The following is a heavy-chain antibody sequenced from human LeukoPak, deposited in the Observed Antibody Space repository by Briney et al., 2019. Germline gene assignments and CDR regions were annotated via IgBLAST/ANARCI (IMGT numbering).Heavy chain of an antibody. CDR1: GFPFSSHV. D-gene: IGHD3-9*01. J-gene: IGHJ4*02. Sequence: GGSLRLSCAASGFPFSSHVLSWVRQAPGKGLEWIAYINHNGEAIYYPDFVKGRFIISRDNAKNSLFLQMNDLRDEDTAVYYCARDYDWAFDFWGQGTRVTVSS. CDR2: INHNGEAI. V-gene: IGHV3-48*02. CDR3: ARDYDWAFDF.